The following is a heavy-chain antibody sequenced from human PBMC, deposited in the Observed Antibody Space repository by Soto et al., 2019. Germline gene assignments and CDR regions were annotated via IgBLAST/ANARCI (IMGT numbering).Heavy chain of an antibody. CDR3: ARVNGDYRNFDY. J-gene: IGHJ4*02. D-gene: IGHD4-17*01. V-gene: IGHV4-30-2*01. Sequence: SETLSLTCAVSGGSISSGGYSWSWIRQPPGKGLEWIGYIYHSGSTYYNPSLKSRVTISVDRSKNQFSLKLSSVTAADTAVYYCARVNGDYRNFDYWGQGTLVTVSS. CDR1: GGSISSGGYS. CDR2: IYHSGST.